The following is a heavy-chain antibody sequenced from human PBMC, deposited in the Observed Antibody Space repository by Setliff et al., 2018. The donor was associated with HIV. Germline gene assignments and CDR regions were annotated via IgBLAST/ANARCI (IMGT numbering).Heavy chain of an antibody. V-gene: IGHV3-11*06. CDR1: GGSFSGYY. CDR3: ARESPWGETWLQSRIDP. D-gene: IGHD3-16*01. CDR2: TTPGGIDA. Sequence: KASETLSLTCAVYGGSFSGYYWSWIRQSPGKGLEWVSSTTPGGIDALYADSVMGRFTISSDSAKKSVFLQMNSLRAEDTAVYYCARESPWGETWLQSRIDPWGQGTLVTVSS. J-gene: IGHJ5*02.